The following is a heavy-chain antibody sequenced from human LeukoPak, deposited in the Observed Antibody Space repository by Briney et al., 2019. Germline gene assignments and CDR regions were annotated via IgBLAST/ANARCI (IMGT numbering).Heavy chain of an antibody. V-gene: IGHV4-31*03. Sequence: PSQTLSLTCTVSGGSISSGGYYWSWIRQHPGKGLEWIGYIYYSGSTYYNPSLKSRVTISVDTSKNQFSLKLSSVTAADTAVYYCARDGSAMVEYWFDPWGQGTLVTVSS. CDR2: IYYSGST. CDR3: ARDGSAMVEYWFDP. J-gene: IGHJ5*02. D-gene: IGHD5-18*01. CDR1: GGSISSGGYY.